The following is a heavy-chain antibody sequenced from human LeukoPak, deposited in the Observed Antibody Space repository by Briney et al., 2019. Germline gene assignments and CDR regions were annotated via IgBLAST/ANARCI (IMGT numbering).Heavy chain of an antibody. V-gene: IGHV3-30*18. J-gene: IGHJ4*02. D-gene: IGHD3-22*01. Sequence: GGSLRLSCAASGFTFTNYGMHWVRQAPGKGLEWVAIISHDGTIQHYGDSLKGRFTISRDNSKNTVSLQVNNLRPEDTAVYFCAKAPYIRGYYFDCWGQGIPVSVSS. CDR1: GFTFTNYG. CDR3: AKAPYIRGYYFDC. CDR2: ISHDGTIQ.